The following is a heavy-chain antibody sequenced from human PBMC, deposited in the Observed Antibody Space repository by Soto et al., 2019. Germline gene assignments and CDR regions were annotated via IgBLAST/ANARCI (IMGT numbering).Heavy chain of an antibody. D-gene: IGHD1-26*01. Sequence: SETLSLTCAVYGGSFSGYYWSWIRQPPGKGLEWIGEINHSGSTNYNPSLKSRVTISVDASKNQFSLKLSSVTAADTAVYYCARQIRQYSGSYRYYYGMDVWGQGTTVTVSS. CDR3: ARQIRQYSGSYRYYYGMDV. CDR1: GGSFSGYY. J-gene: IGHJ6*02. V-gene: IGHV4-34*01. CDR2: INHSGST.